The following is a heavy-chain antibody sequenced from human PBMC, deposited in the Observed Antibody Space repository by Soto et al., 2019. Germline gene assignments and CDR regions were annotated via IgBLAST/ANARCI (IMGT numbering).Heavy chain of an antibody. CDR3: ARLVGYSGYDPTRSWFDP. V-gene: IGHV5-10-1*01. CDR1: GYSFTSYW. Sequence: PGESLKISCKGSGYSFTSYWISWVRQMPGKGQEWMGRIDPSDSYTNYSPSFQGHVTISADKSISTAYLQWSSLKASDTAMYYCARLVGYSGYDPTRSWFDPWGQGTLVTVSS. CDR2: IDPSDSYT. D-gene: IGHD5-12*01. J-gene: IGHJ5*02.